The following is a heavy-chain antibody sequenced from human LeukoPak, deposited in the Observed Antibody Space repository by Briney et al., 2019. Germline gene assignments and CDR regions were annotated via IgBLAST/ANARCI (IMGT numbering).Heavy chain of an antibody. V-gene: IGHV4-59*08. CDR1: DDSISSHH. J-gene: IGHJ4*02. D-gene: IGHD3-10*01. CDR3: ARHLPSITSGYFDY. Sequence: ASETLSLTCSVSDDSISSHHWSWIRQPPGKGLEWIGYMYHSGITNYNPSLKSRVTISIDTSKKQFSLKLNSVTAADTAVYYCARHLPSITSGYFDYWGQGTLVTVSS. CDR2: MYHSGIT.